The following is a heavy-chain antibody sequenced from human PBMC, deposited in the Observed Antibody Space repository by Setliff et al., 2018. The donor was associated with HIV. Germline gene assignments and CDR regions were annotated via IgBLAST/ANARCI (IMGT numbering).Heavy chain of an antibody. CDR3: VRKAEVGTTTHFDY. J-gene: IGHJ4*02. CDR1: GFTFSGYW. Sequence: LRLSCAASGFTFSGYWIHWVRQAPGKGLEWVSRINNDGSITSYADSVKGRFTISRDNAKNTLYLQMNSLRAEDTAVYYCVRKAEVGTTTHFDYWGQGTLVTVSS. CDR2: INNDGSIT. D-gene: IGHD1-26*01. V-gene: IGHV3-74*01.